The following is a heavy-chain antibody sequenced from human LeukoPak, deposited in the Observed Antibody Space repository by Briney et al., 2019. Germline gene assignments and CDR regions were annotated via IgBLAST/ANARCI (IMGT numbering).Heavy chain of an antibody. CDR3: AKAKQEGSGWYFDY. Sequence: GGSLRLPCAASGFTFSRYAMSWVRQAPGKGLEWVSTISGSGVSTYYADSVKGRFTISRDNSKNTLYLQMNSLRAKDTAIYYCAKAKQEGSGWYFDYWGQGTLVTVSS. CDR1: GFTFSRYA. D-gene: IGHD6-19*01. CDR2: ISGSGVST. J-gene: IGHJ4*02. V-gene: IGHV3-23*01.